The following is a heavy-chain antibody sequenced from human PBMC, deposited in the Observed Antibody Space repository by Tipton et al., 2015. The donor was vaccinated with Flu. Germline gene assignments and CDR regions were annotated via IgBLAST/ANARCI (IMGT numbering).Heavy chain of an antibody. CDR3: SISLNS. CDR2: INQGGSQR. J-gene: IGHJ5*02. CDR1: SFTFSDNW. V-gene: IGHV3-7*01. Sequence: GSLRLSCIVSSFTFSDNWMDWVRQAPGKGLEWVANINQGGSQRYYVDSVKGRFTISRDNAKRSLYLQLDSLRAEDTGVYYCSISLNSWGQGTLVTVSS.